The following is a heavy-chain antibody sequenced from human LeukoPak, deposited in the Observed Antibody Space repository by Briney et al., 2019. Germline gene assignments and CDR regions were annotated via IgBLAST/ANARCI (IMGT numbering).Heavy chain of an antibody. V-gene: IGHV1-2*02. CDR3: AREYSGYAPGGY. CDR1: GYTFSNFG. D-gene: IGHD5-12*01. Sequence: ASVKVSCKTSGYTFSNFGINWVRQAPGQGLEWMGWINPNSGGTNYAQKFQGRVTMTRDTSISTAYMELGRLRSDDTAVYYCAREYSGYAPGGYWGQGTLVTVSS. J-gene: IGHJ4*02. CDR2: INPNSGGT.